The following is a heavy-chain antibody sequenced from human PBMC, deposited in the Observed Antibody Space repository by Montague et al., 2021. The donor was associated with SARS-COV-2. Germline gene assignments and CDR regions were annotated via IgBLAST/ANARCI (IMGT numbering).Heavy chain of an antibody. CDR3: ARHSGDYTIFGVVIYYMDV. J-gene: IGHJ6*03. V-gene: IGHV4-39*01. D-gene: IGHD3-3*01. CDR2: IYYSGST. CDR1: GGSISSSSHY. Sequence: SETLSLTCTVSGGSISSSSHYWGWIRQPPGKGLEWIGSIYYSGSTYYNPSLKSRVTISVDTSKNQFSPKLSYVTAADTAVFYCARHSGDYTIFGVVIYYMDVWGKGTTVTVFS.